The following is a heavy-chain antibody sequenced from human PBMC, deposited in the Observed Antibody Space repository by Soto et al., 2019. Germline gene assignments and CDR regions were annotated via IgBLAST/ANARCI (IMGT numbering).Heavy chain of an antibody. CDR1: GGSISSGDYY. D-gene: IGHD2-2*01. CDR3: ARGKISTRNWFDP. J-gene: IGHJ5*02. Sequence: SETLSLTCTVSGGSISSGDYYWSWIRQPPGKGLEWIGYIYHSGSTYYNPSLKSRVTISVDTSKNQFSLKLRSVTAADTAVYYCARGKISTRNWFDPWGQGTLVTVS. V-gene: IGHV4-30-4*01. CDR2: IYHSGST.